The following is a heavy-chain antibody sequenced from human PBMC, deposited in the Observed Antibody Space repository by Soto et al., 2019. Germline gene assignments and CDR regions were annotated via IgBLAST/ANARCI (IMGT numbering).Heavy chain of an antibody. J-gene: IGHJ6*02. CDR2: IKFDGSEK. Sequence: GGSLRLSCAASGFAFSDYWMSWVRQAPGKGPEWVANIKFDGSEKQYVDSVRGRFSISRDNSRNSLFLQMNSLRAGDAAVYYCARRRGTGISGGTYYGFDVWGQGTTVTVSS. D-gene: IGHD2-15*01. V-gene: IGHV3-7*03. CDR3: ARRRGTGISGGTYYGFDV. CDR1: GFAFSDYW.